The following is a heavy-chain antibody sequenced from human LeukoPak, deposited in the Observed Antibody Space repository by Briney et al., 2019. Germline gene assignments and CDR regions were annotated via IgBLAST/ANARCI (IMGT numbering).Heavy chain of an antibody. D-gene: IGHD3-10*01. J-gene: IGHJ6*03. CDR1: GFTFSSYW. V-gene: IGHV3-74*01. Sequence: PGGSLRLSCAASGFTFSSYWIHWVRQAPGKGLVWVSRITNGDSSTTYADSVKGRFTISRDNAKNTLYLQMSSLRVEDKAVYYCARGPPGLYNMDVWGKGTTVTVSS. CDR2: ITNGDSST. CDR3: ARGPPGLYNMDV.